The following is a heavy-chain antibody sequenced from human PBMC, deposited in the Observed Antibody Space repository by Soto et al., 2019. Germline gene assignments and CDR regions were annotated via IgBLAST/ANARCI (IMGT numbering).Heavy chain of an antibody. D-gene: IGHD4-17*01. CDR1: GGTFSSYA. J-gene: IGHJ5*02. Sequence: SVKVSCKASGGTFSSYAISWVRQAPGQGLEWMGGIIPIFGTANYAQKFQGRVTITADKSTSTAYMELSSLRSEDTAVYYCAREFPSYGGNSSWGQGTLVTVSS. CDR2: IIPIFGTA. V-gene: IGHV1-69*06. CDR3: AREFPSYGGNSS.